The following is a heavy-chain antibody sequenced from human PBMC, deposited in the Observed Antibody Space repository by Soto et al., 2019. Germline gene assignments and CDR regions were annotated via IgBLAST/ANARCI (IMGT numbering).Heavy chain of an antibody. CDR2: IIPMFGTA. J-gene: IGHJ3*02. D-gene: IGHD6-6*01. CDR3: ARGRYSSSGGLRWDNAFDI. V-gene: IGHV1-69*01. CDR1: GGSFSSYA. Sequence: QVQLVQSGAEVKKPGSSVKVSCKASGGSFSSYAISWVRQAPGQGLEWMGGIIPMFGTANYAQKFQGRVTITADASTSTAYMELSSLRSEDTAVYFCARGRYSSSGGLRWDNAFDIWGQGTMVTFSS.